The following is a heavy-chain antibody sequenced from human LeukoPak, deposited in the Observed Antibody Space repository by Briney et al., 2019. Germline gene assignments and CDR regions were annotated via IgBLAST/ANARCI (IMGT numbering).Heavy chain of an antibody. V-gene: IGHV4-31*03. J-gene: IGHJ1*01. D-gene: IGHD4-17*01. CDR1: GGSISSGGYY. CDR2: IYYSGST. CDR3: ARVPPSDYGDPDCFQH. Sequence: SQTLSLTCTVSGGSISSGGYYWSWIRQHPGKGLEWIGYIYYSGSTYYNPSLGSRLAISVDTSKNQFSLKLTSVTAADTAVYYCARVPPSDYGDPDCFQHWGRGTLVTVSS.